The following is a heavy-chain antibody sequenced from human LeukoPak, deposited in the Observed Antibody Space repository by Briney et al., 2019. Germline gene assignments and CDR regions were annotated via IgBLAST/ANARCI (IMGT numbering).Heavy chain of an antibody. D-gene: IGHD6-13*01. CDR2: ISLSSSSI. CDR3: ARIMTQQMVFDY. Sequence: GGSLRLSCAASGFTFSHYGMHWVRQAPGKGLEWVSYISLSSSSIYYADSLKGRFTISRDNAKNSLYLQMNSLRAEDTAVYYCARIMTQQMVFDYWGQGTLVTVSS. J-gene: IGHJ4*02. V-gene: IGHV3-48*01. CDR1: GFTFSHYG.